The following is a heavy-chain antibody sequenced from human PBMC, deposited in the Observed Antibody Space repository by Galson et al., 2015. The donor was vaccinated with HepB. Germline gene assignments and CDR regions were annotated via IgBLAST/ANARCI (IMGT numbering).Heavy chain of an antibody. CDR2: IFKNGRI. CDR3: VRDEFDRAGSSWYATSH. V-gene: IGHV3-66*03. D-gene: IGHD6-13*01. J-gene: IGHJ4*02. Sequence: SLRLSCAASGFNVSNYYMTWVRQAPGKGLEWVSVIFKNGRIFPTDPVTGRFSSSRDDSKNTVYLEMNSLRVEDTAVYYCVRDEFDRAGSSWYATSHWGQGTLVTVSS. CDR1: GFNVSNYY.